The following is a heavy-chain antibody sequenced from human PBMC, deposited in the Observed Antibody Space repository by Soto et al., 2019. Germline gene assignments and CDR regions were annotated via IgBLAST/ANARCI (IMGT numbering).Heavy chain of an antibody. CDR1: VYIFTNSW. D-gene: IGHD2-2*01. CDR3: ARLQAAMPAAAGMDV. CDR2: IYPGDSDT. Sequence: GESLKISCKGSVYIFTNSWIGWVRQMPGKGLEWMGIIYPGDSDTRYSPSFQGQVTISADKSITTAYLQWSSLTASDTAMYYCARLQAAMPAAAGMDVWGQGTAVTVSS. J-gene: IGHJ6*02. V-gene: IGHV5-51*01.